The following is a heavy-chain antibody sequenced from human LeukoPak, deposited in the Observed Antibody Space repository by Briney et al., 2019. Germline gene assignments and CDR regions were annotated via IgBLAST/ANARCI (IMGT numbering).Heavy chain of an antibody. J-gene: IGHJ5*02. CDR2: MNPNSGNT. CDR1: GYTFTSYD. V-gene: IGHV1-8*03. D-gene: IGHD3-10*01. CDR3: ARAPRITMVRGVIYWFDP. Sequence: GASVKVSCKASGYTFTSYDIDWVRQAPGQGLEWMGWMNPNSGNTGYAQKFQGRVTITRNTSISTAYMELSSPRSEDTAVYYCARAPRITMVRGVIYWFDPWGQGTLVTVSS.